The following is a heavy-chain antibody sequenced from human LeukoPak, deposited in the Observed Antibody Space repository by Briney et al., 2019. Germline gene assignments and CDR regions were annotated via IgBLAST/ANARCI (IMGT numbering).Heavy chain of an antibody. CDR2: INTNTGNP. CDR1: GYTFTGYY. CDR3: ARRPRPYSSGWLNY. V-gene: IGHV7-4-1*02. D-gene: IGHD6-19*01. J-gene: IGHJ4*02. Sequence: ASVKVSCKVSGYTFTGYYMHWVRQAPGQGLEWMGWINTNTGNPTYAQGFTGRFVFSLDTSVSTAYLQISSLKAEDTAVYYCARRPRPYSSGWLNYWGQGTLVTVSS.